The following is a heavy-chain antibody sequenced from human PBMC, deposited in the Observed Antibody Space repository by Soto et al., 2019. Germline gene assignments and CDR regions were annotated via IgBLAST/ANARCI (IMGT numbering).Heavy chain of an antibody. J-gene: IGHJ4*02. CDR1: GFTFSSYG. Sequence: QVQLVESGGGVVQPGRSLRLSCAASGFTFSSYGMHWVRQAPGKGLEWVAVISYDGSNKYYADSVKGRFTISRDNSKNTLYLQMNSLRAEDTAVYYCAKDKPNSGDIVVVVAAGYFDYWGQGTLVTVSS. D-gene: IGHD2-15*01. V-gene: IGHV3-30*18. CDR3: AKDKPNSGDIVVVVAAGYFDY. CDR2: ISYDGSNK.